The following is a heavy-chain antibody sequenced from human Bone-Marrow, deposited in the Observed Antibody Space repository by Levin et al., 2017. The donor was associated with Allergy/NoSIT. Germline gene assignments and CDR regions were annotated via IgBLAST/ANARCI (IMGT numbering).Heavy chain of an antibody. CDR1: GFTFSNAW. CDR2: INSKTDGGTT. V-gene: IGHV3-15*07. CDR3: ATNPVIQPHSSGWAPWFDP. D-gene: IGHD6-19*01. Sequence: GGSLRLSCVASGFTFSNAWMNWVRQAPGRGLEWVGRINSKTDGGTTDYAAPVKGSFTISRDDSKNTLYLQMSSLKTEDTAVYYCATNPVIQPHSSGWAPWFDPWGQGTLVTVSS. J-gene: IGHJ5*02.